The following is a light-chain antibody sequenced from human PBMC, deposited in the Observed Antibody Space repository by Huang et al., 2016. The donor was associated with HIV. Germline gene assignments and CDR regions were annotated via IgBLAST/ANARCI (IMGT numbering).Light chain of an antibody. CDR2: AAS. Sequence: EIQLTQSPSSLSASVGDGITITFRASENIVYSLSWFRQRPGRAPEALIYAASRLHAGVPSKFSATGSGANFTLSIDGLGPEDFATYYCQQSSSLPRTYGGGTKVDI. CDR1: ENIVYS. V-gene: IGKV1-39*01. CDR3: QQSSSLPRT. J-gene: IGKJ4*01.